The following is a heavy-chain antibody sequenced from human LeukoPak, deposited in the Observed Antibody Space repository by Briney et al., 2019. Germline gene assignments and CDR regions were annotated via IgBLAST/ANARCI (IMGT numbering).Heavy chain of an antibody. CDR2: INSDGSST. D-gene: IGHD3-10*01. Sequence: GGSLRLSCAASGFTFSSYWMHWVRQAPGKGLVWVSRINSDGSSTSYADSVKGRFTISRDNAKNTLYLQMNSLGAEDTAVYYCARDSDITMVRGVIDYWGQGTLVTVSS. CDR1: GFTFSSYW. J-gene: IGHJ4*02. CDR3: ARDSDITMVRGVIDY. V-gene: IGHV3-74*01.